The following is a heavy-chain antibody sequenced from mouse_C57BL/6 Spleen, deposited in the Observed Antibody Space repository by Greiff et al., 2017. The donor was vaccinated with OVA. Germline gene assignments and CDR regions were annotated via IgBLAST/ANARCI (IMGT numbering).Heavy chain of an antibody. V-gene: IGHV1-82*01. CDR2: IYPGAGAT. Sequence: QVQLPQSGPELVKPGASVKISCKASGYAFSSSWMNWLKQRPGKGLEWIGRIYPGAGATNSNWKFKGKAPLTSAKSSSTAYMQLSSLTSEDSAVDFCARTYYSIPSYAMDYWGQGTSVTVSS. CDR3: ARTYYSIPSYAMDY. CDR1: GYAFSSSW. J-gene: IGHJ4*01. D-gene: IGHD2-5*01.